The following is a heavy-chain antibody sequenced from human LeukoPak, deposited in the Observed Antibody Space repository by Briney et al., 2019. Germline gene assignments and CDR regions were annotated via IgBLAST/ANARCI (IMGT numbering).Heavy chain of an antibody. CDR1: GGTFSSYA. J-gene: IGHJ5*02. Sequence: ASVKVSCKASGGTFSSYAISWVRQAPGQGLEWMGWISAYNGNTNYAQKLQGRVTMTTDTSTSTAYMELRSLRSDDTAVYYCARDELERRGSWFDPWGQGTLVTVSS. CDR3: ARDELERRGSWFDP. V-gene: IGHV1-18*01. D-gene: IGHD1-1*01. CDR2: ISAYNGNT.